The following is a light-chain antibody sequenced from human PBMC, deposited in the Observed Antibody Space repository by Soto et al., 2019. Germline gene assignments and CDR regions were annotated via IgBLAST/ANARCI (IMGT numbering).Light chain of an antibody. CDR3: QSYDSRSVV. CDR1: SGSIASNY. J-gene: IGLJ2*01. V-gene: IGLV6-57*04. CDR2: EDN. Sequence: NFMLTQPHSVSESPGKTVTISCTRSSGSIASNYVQWYQQRPGSAPTTVIYEDNQRPSGVPDLFSGSIDSSSNSASLTISGLKTEDEADYYCQSYDSRSVVFGGATKLTVL.